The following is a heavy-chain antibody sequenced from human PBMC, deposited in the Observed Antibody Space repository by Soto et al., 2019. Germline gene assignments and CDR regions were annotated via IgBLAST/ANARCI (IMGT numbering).Heavy chain of an antibody. CDR1: EFTFSTYV. CDR2: ISYDGSDK. J-gene: IGHJ6*02. CDR3: AKDYQRLYYNYGMDV. V-gene: IGHV3-30*18. D-gene: IGHD2-2*01. Sequence: QVQLVESGGGVVQPGRSLRLSCAASEFTFSTYVMHWVRQAPGKGLEWLALISYDGSDKYYAGSVKGRFTISRDNSKNTRYLQMNSLRAEDTAVYYCAKDYQRLYYNYGMDVWGQGTTVTVSS.